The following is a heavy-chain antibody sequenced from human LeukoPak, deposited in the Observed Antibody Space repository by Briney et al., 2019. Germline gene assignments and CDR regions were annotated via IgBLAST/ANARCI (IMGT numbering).Heavy chain of an antibody. V-gene: IGHV3-23*01. CDR2: ISGSGGST. CDR3: AKEWSGIVVVPAPLFDY. CDR1: GFTFDDYA. D-gene: IGHD2-2*01. J-gene: IGHJ4*02. Sequence: GGSLRLSCAASGFTFDDYAMHWVRQAPGKGLEWVSAISGSGGSTYYADSVKGRFTISRDNSKNTLYLQMNSLRAEDTAVYYCAKEWSGIVVVPAPLFDYWGQGTLVTVSS.